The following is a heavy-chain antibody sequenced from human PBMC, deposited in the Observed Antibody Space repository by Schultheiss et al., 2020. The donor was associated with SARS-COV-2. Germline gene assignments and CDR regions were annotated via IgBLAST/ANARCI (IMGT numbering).Heavy chain of an antibody. CDR1: GITFSNFG. J-gene: IGHJ4*02. V-gene: IGHV3-30*03. D-gene: IGHD2-15*01. CDR3: ARGAPFQVVIGYFDY. Sequence: GGSLRLSCAASGITFSNFGMHWVRQAPGKGLEWVGVISHDGDNEYYADSVKGRFTISRDNAKNSLYLQMNSLRAEDTAVYYCARGAPFQVVIGYFDYWGQGSQVTVSS. CDR2: ISHDGDNE.